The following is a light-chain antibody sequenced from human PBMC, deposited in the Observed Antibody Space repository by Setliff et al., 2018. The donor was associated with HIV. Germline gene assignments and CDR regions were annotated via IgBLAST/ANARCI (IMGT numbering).Light chain of an antibody. J-gene: IGLJ2*01. V-gene: IGLV1-47*01. CDR2: KNN. CDR3: AAWDDNLSVV. CDR1: SSNVGSSF. Sequence: QSALTQPPSTSGTPGQRVTISCSGSSSNVGSSFVYWYQQVPGTAPKLLIFKNNQRPSGVPDRFSGSKSGTSASLAISGLRPEDEADYYCAAWDDNLSVVFGGGTKGTVL.